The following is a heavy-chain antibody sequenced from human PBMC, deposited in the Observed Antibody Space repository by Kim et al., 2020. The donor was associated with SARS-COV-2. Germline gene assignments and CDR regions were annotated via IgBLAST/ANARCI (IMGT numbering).Heavy chain of an antibody. J-gene: IGHJ6*02. CDR3: ASPQAVAERGYYYYGMDV. CDR2: INTNTGNP. V-gene: IGHV7-4-1*02. CDR1: GYTFTSYA. D-gene: IGHD6-19*01. Sequence: ASVKVSCKASGYTFTSYAMNWVRQAPGQGLEWMGWINTNTGNPTYAQGFTGRFVFSLDTSVSTAYLQISSLKAEDTAVYYCASPQAVAERGYYYYGMDVWGQGTTVTVSS.